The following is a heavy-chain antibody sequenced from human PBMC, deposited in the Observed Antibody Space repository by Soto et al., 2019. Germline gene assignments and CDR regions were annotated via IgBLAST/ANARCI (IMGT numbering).Heavy chain of an antibody. V-gene: IGHV3-30*18. Sequence: QVQLVESAGGVVQPGGSLRLSCAGSGFNFNNYGMYWVRQAPGKGLEWVAFISFQGTNDYYAEAVKGRFTISKDYSKKTLFLQMNSLRADDTAMYYCVKLMFDHDSSGFSGDYWGQGTLVTVS. CDR3: VKLMFDHDSSGFSGDY. D-gene: IGHD3-22*01. CDR1: GFNFNNYG. CDR2: ISFQGTND. J-gene: IGHJ4*02.